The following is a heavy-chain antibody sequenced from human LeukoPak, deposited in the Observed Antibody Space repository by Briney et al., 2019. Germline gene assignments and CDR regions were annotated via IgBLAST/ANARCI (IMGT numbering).Heavy chain of an antibody. Sequence: SETLSLTCTVSGGSISSYYWSWIRQPPGKGLEWIGYIYYSGSTNYNPSLKGRVTISVDTSKNQFSLKLSSVTAADTAVYYCARTIKTGDYGRGYFDYWGQGTLVTVSS. CDR1: GGSISSYY. CDR2: IYYSGST. CDR3: ARTIKTGDYGRGYFDY. V-gene: IGHV4-59*12. J-gene: IGHJ4*02. D-gene: IGHD4/OR15-4a*01.